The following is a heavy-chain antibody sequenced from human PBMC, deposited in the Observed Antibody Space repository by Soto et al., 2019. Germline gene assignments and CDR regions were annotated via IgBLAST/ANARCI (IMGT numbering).Heavy chain of an antibody. Sequence: EVQLVETGGGLIQPGGSLRLSCAASGFTVSSNYMSWVRQAPGKGLEWVSVIYSGGSTYYADSVKGRFTISRDNSKNTLYLQMNSLRAEDTAVYYCASWLRWKVYFDYWGQGTLVTVSS. CDR2: IYSGGST. CDR1: GFTVSSNY. J-gene: IGHJ4*02. D-gene: IGHD4-17*01. CDR3: ASWLRWKVYFDY. V-gene: IGHV3-53*02.